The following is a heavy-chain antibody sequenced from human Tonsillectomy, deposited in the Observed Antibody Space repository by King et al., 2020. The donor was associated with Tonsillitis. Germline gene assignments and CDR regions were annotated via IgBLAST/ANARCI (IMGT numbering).Heavy chain of an antibody. CDR3: ARYDSTGAGAFDI. V-gene: IGHV5-51*01. CDR2: IYPGDSET. D-gene: IGHD3-22*01. CDR1: GYSFTRYW. J-gene: IGHJ3*02. Sequence: VQLVESGAEVKKPGESLKISCKGSGYSFTRYWIVWVRQMPGKGLEWMGIIYPGDSETRYSPSFQGQVTISADTSISTAFLHWCRLKASDSAIYYCARYDSTGAGAFDIWGQGTMVTVSS.